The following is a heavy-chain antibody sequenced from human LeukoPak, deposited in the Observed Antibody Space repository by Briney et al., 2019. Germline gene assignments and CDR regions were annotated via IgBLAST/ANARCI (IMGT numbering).Heavy chain of an antibody. J-gene: IGHJ4*02. CDR3: AKPELLGYCSGGSCYYFDY. CDR2: ISGSGGST. D-gene: IGHD2-15*01. Sequence: GGSLRLSCAASGFTFSSYAMSWVRQAPGKGLEWVSAISGSGGSTYYADSVKGRFTISRDNSKNTLYLQMNSLRAEDTAVYYCAKPELLGYCSGGSCYYFDYWGQGTLVTVSS. V-gene: IGHV3-23*01. CDR1: GFTFSSYA.